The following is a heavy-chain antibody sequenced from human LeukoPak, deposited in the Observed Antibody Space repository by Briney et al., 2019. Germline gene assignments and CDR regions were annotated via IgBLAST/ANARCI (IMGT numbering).Heavy chain of an antibody. Sequence: SETPSLTCTVSGGSISSYYWSWIRQPPGKGLEWIGYIYYSGSTNYNPSLKSRVTISVDTSKNQFSLKLSSVTAADTAVYYCARVGEQLEIDYWGQGTLVTVSS. D-gene: IGHD6-13*01. CDR2: IYYSGST. V-gene: IGHV4-59*01. CDR3: ARVGEQLEIDY. J-gene: IGHJ4*02. CDR1: GGSISSYY.